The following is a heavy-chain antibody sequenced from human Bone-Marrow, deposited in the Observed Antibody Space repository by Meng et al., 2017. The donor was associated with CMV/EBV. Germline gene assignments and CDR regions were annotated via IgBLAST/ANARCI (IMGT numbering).Heavy chain of an antibody. D-gene: IGHD3-10*01. CDR2: ISSSSSYI. J-gene: IGHJ4*02. CDR3: TTDLDYYGSGSYRY. V-gene: IGHV3-21*03. Sequence: GGSLRLSCAASGFTFSSYSMNWVRQAPGKGLEWVSSISSSSSYIYYADSVKGRFTISRDNAKNSLYLQMNSLRAEDTAVYYCTTDLDYYGSGSYRYWGQGNLVTVSS. CDR1: GFTFSSYS.